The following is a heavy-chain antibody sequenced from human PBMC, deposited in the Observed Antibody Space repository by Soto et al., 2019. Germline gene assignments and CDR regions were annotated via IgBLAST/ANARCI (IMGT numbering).Heavy chain of an antibody. J-gene: IGHJ4*02. CDR2: INHSGST. CDR3: ARVPGDILTGYFDY. CDR1: GGSFSGYY. V-gene: IGHV4-34*01. D-gene: IGHD3-9*01. Sequence: SETLSLTCAVYGGSFSGYYWSWIRQPPGKGLEWIGEINHSGSTNYNPSLKSRVTISVDTSKNQFSLKLSSVTAADTAVYYCARVPGDILTGYFDYWGQGTLVTVSS.